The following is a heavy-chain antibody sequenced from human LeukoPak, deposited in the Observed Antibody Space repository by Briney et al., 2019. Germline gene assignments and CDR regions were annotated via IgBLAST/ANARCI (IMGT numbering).Heavy chain of an antibody. D-gene: IGHD3-22*01. V-gene: IGHV1-2*02. CDR3: ARFGVVVHPYYFDY. CDR2: INPNSGGT. J-gene: IGHJ4*02. Sequence: ASMKVSCKASGYTFTGYYMHWVLQAPGQGLEWMGWINPNSGGTNYAQKFQGRVTMTRDTSISTAYMELSRLRSDDTAVYYCARFGVVVHPYYFDYWGQGTLVTVSS. CDR1: GYTFTGYY.